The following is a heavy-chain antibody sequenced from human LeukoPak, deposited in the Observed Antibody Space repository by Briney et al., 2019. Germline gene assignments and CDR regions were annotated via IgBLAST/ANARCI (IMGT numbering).Heavy chain of an antibody. Sequence: ASVKVSCKASGYTFNNYYMYWVRQAPGQGLEWMGMINPSGGGTSYAQKFQGRVTMTRDTSTGTVYMEVSSLKPEDTAVYYCARQGAYSSAIGMGYWGQGTLVTVSS. CDR3: ARQGAYSSAIGMGY. D-gene: IGHD6-19*01. CDR2: INPSGGGT. CDR1: GYTFNNYY. V-gene: IGHV1-46*02. J-gene: IGHJ4*02.